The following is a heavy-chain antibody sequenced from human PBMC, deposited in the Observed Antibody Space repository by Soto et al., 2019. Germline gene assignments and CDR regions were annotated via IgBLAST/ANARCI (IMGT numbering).Heavy chain of an antibody. Sequence: LSLTCAVYGGSFSGYYGRWFRQPPGKGLEWIGEINHRGSTNYNPSLKSRVTISVDTSKNQFSLKLSSVTAADTAVYYWARAIVVVPAATNSYYYYGMDVWGQGTTVTVSS. CDR2: INHRGST. CDR3: ARAIVVVPAATNSYYYYGMDV. D-gene: IGHD2-2*01. J-gene: IGHJ6*02. V-gene: IGHV4-34*01. CDR1: GGSFSGYY.